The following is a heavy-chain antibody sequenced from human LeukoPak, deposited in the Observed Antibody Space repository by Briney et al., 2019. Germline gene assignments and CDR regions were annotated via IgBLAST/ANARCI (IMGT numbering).Heavy chain of an antibody. CDR2: VDQDGSEK. Sequence: GGSLRLSCAASGFIFNSYWMNWLRQAPGKGLEWVANVDQDGSEKYYVGSVKGRFTISRDNAKNSLYLQMNSLRVEDTAVYYCARGWASSRRKAFEIWGQGTMVTVSS. CDR1: GFIFNSYW. CDR3: ARGWASSRRKAFEI. V-gene: IGHV3-7*03. J-gene: IGHJ3*02. D-gene: IGHD3-16*01.